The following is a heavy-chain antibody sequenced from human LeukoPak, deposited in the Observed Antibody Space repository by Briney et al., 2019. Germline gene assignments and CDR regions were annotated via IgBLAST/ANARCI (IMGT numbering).Heavy chain of an antibody. J-gene: IGHJ6*03. CDR3: AIRTVELAYYYYMDV. CDR2: IYCGGST. Sequence: GGSLRLSCAASGFTVSSNYMSWVRQAPGKGLEWVSVIYCGGSTYYADSVKGRFTISRDNSKNTLYLQMNSLRAEDTAVYYCAIRTVELAYYYYMDVWGKGTTVTVSS. V-gene: IGHV3-66*02. D-gene: IGHD2-8*02. CDR1: GFTVSSNY.